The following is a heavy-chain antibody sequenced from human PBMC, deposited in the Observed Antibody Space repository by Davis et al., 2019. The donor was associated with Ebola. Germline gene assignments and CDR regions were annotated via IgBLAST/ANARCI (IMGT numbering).Heavy chain of an antibody. CDR1: GGSISSYY. D-gene: IGHD4-23*01. V-gene: IGHV4-59*08. J-gene: IGHJ4*02. Sequence: MPSETLSLTCTVSGGSISSYYWSWIRQPPGKGLEWIGYIYYSGSTNYNPSLKSRVTISVDMSKNQFSLKLSSVTAADTAVYYCARRYGGRYWGQGTLVTVSS. CDR2: IYYSGST. CDR3: ARRYGGRY.